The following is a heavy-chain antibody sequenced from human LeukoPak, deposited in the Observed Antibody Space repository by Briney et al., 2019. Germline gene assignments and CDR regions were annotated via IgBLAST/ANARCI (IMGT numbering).Heavy chain of an antibody. J-gene: IGHJ5*02. Sequence: SETLSLTCTVSGGSISSSSYYWGWIRQPPGKGLEWIGSIYYSGSTYYNPSLKSRVTISVDASKNQFSLKLSSVTAADTAVYYCARHDNYPGFGRGFDPWGQGTLVTVSS. V-gene: IGHV4-39*01. CDR3: ARHDNYPGFGRGFDP. CDR1: GGSISSSSYY. D-gene: IGHD5-24*01. CDR2: IYYSGST.